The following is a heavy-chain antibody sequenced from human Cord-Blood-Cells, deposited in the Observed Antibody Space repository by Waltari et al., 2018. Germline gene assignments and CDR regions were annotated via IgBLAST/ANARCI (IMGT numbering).Heavy chain of an antibody. CDR2: IWYDGSNK. J-gene: IGHJ4*02. V-gene: IGHV3-33*01. Sequence: QVQLVESGGGVVQPGRSLRLSCAASGFTFSSYGMHWVRQDPGKGLEWVAVIWYDGSNKYYADSVKGRFTISRDNSKNTLYLQMNSLRAEDTAVYYCARGGIAARPLYYFDYWGQGTLVTVSS. D-gene: IGHD6-6*01. CDR3: ARGGIAARPLYYFDY. CDR1: GFTFSSYG.